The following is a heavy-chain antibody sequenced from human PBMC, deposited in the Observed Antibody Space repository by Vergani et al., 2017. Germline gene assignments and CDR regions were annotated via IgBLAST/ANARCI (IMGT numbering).Heavy chain of an antibody. CDR1: GFTFGYYA. V-gene: IGHV3-48*01. J-gene: IGHJ4*02. Sequence: EVQLVESGGDLVQPGRSLRLSCTASGFTFGYYAMDWFRQAPGQGLEWVSYISSSSSTIYYADSVKGRFTISRDNAKNSLYLQMNSLRAEDTAVYYCVREETFYDSVSDYLAGYFDHWGQGALVTVSS. CDR2: ISSSSSTI. CDR3: VREETFYDSVSDYLAGYFDH. D-gene: IGHD3-3*01.